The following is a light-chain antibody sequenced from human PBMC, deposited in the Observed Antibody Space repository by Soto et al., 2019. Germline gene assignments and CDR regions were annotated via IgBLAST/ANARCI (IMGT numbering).Light chain of an antibody. CDR1: QGIGDT. Sequence: VVMRQSPATLSVSPGEGATLPCRASQGIGDTLAWYQHKPGQTPRLLIYDTSTRATGVPTRFSGSRSGAEIPLTINRLQSEDFAVYYCQPYNNWPLTFGGGTKVDIK. CDR2: DTS. CDR3: QPYNNWPLT. V-gene: IGKV3-15*01. J-gene: IGKJ4*01.